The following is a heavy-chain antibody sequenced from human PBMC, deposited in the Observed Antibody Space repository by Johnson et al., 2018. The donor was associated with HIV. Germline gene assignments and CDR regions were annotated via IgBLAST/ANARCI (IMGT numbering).Heavy chain of an antibody. V-gene: IGHV3-23*04. CDR1: GFTFSSYA. J-gene: IGHJ3*02. D-gene: IGHD3-10*01. CDR3: TKGKMGGGSYSAPEAFDR. Sequence: EVQLVESGGGLAQPGGSLRLSCAASGFTFSSYAMSWVRQAPGKGLEWVSAISGSGGSTYYADSVKGRFTISRDNSKDTMYLRMNSLRAEDTAVYYCTKGKMGGGSYSAPEAFDRWGQGTMGTVAS. CDR2: ISGSGGST.